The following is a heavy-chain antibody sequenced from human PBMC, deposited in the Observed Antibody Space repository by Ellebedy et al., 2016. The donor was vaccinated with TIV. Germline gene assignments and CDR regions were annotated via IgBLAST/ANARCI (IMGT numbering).Heavy chain of an antibody. D-gene: IGHD1-7*01. CDR2: ISAYNGHT. CDR3: ARLDGTMSPVLSKHFDH. V-gene: IGHV1-18*01. Sequence: AASVKVSCKASGYTFTRYGFSWMRQAPGQGLEWMGWISAYNGHTNYPQKFQGRVTMTTDTATSTAYMELRSLRSDDTAVYYCARLDGTMSPVLSKHFDHWGQGTLVTVSS. CDR1: GYTFTRYG. J-gene: IGHJ4*02.